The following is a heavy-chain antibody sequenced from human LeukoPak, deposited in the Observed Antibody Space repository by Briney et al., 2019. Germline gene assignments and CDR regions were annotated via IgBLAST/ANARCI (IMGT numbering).Heavy chain of an antibody. CDR1: GFTFSSYG. Sequence: PGGSLRLSCAASGFTFSSYGMHWVRQAPGQGLEWVAVIWNDGSNKYYVDSVKGRFTISRDDSKNTLYLQMNSLRTEDTAVYYCARDYCSSTSCLFDYWGQGTLVTVSS. CDR3: ARDYCSSTSCLFDY. V-gene: IGHV3-33*01. D-gene: IGHD2-2*01. J-gene: IGHJ4*02. CDR2: IWNDGSNK.